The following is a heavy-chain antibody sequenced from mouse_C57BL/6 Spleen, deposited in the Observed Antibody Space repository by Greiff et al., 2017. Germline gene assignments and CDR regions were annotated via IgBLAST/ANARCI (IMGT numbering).Heavy chain of an antibody. V-gene: IGHV1-9*01. D-gene: IGHD1-1*01. J-gene: IGHJ2*01. Sequence: QVQLQQSGAELMKPGASVKLSCKATGYTFTGYWIAWVKQRPGHGLEWIGEILPGSGSTNYNEKFKGKATFTADTSSNTAYMQLSILTTEDSAIYYCARSLTTVVATRYFDYWGQGTTLTVSS. CDR1: GYTFTGYW. CDR2: ILPGSGST. CDR3: ARSLTTVVATRYFDY.